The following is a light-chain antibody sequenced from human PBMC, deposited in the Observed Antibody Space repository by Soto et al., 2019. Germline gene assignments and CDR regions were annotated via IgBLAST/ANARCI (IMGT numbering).Light chain of an antibody. CDR1: QNVYSY. CDR2: DAS. Sequence: EIVMTQSPDTLSLSPGERATLSCRASQNVYSYLAWYQQKPGQAPRLLIYDASNRATGIPARFSGSGSGTDFTLTISSLEPEDFAVYYCQQCLTWPLTFGGGTKVEIK. CDR3: QQCLTWPLT. J-gene: IGKJ4*01. V-gene: IGKV3-11*01.